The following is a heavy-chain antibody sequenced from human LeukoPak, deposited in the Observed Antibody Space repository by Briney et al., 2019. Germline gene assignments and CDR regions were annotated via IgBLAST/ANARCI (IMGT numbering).Heavy chain of an antibody. CDR1: GFSVDSYW. CDR3: KVAAIDFDY. V-gene: IGHV3-30*03. Sequence: GGSLRLSCVVSGFSVDSYWMHWVRQAPGKGLEWVAVISYGGSNKYYADSVKGRFTISRDNSKNTLYLQMNSLRAEDTAVYYCKVAAIDFDYWGQGTLVTVSS. D-gene: IGHD2-15*01. J-gene: IGHJ4*02. CDR2: ISYGGSNK.